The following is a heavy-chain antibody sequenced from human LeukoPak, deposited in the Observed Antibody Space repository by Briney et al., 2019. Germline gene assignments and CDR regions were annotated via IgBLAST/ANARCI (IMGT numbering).Heavy chain of an antibody. Sequence: SETLSLTCTVSGGSISSYYWSWIRQPAGKGLEWIGRIYTSGSTNYNPSLKSRVTMSVDTSKNQFSLKLSSVTAADTAVYYCARDIEAWELHLGAFDIWGQGTMVTVSS. CDR1: GGSISSYY. J-gene: IGHJ3*02. CDR2: IYTSGST. CDR3: ARDIEAWELHLGAFDI. V-gene: IGHV4-4*07. D-gene: IGHD1-26*01.